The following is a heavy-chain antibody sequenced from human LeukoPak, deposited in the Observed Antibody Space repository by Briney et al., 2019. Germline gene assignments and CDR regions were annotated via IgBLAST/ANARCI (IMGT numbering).Heavy chain of an antibody. V-gene: IGHV3-74*01. CDR3: VCALLAVGGP. Sequence: QPGGSLTLSCAVSGFTFSSYWKHWIRQGPGQGLVLVSRINSDGSSTSYEDYVKDRFTLSRDHAKNTLYLQMNRRNAEGTAVYYCVCALLAVGGPWGQRPLVTVSS. CDR1: GFTFSSYW. J-gene: IGHJ5*02. D-gene: IGHD6-19*01. CDR2: INSDGSST.